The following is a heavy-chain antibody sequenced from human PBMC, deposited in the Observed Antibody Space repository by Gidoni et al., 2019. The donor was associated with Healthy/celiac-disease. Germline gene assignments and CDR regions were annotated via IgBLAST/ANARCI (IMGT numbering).Heavy chain of an antibody. CDR3: ARTAVVPIYGMDV. CDR2: ISSSSSYI. D-gene: IGHD2-2*01. Sequence: EVQLVESGGGLVKPGGYLRLSCAASGFTLSSYSMNWVRQAPGKGLEWVSSISSSSSYIYYADSVKGRSTISRDNAKNSLYLQMNSLRAEDTAVYYCARTAVVPIYGMDVWGQGTTVTVSS. J-gene: IGHJ6*02. V-gene: IGHV3-21*01. CDR1: GFTLSSYS.